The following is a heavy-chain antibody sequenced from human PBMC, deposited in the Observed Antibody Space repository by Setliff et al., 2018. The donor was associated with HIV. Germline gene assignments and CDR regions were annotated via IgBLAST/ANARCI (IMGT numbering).Heavy chain of an antibody. V-gene: IGHV3-23*01. J-gene: IGHJ4*02. D-gene: IGHD2-8*01. Sequence: GGSLSLSCAASGFTFSSYAMGWVRQAPGKGLEWVSAIGGSGGSTWYADSVKGRFTISRDNSKNTLYLQMNSLRAEDTAVSYGAKGPPTLQWAFDYWGQGTLVTVSS. CDR2: IGGSGGST. CDR1: GFTFSSYA. CDR3: AKGPPTLQWAFDY.